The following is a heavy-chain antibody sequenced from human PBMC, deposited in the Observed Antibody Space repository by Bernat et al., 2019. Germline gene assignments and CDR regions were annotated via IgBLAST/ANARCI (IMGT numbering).Heavy chain of an antibody. D-gene: IGHD6-13*01. J-gene: IGHJ6*04. CDR1: GFIVSGNA. V-gene: IGHV3-66*01. Sequence: EVQLVESGGGLVQPGGSLRLSCAASGFIVSGNAMYWVRQAPGKGLDWVSLIYNDDNTCYADSVRGRFNISRDNSKNTLYLQMNRLRAEDTAVYYCGRDRSGYSVGVWGKGTAVTVSS. CDR2: IYNDDNT. CDR3: GRDRSGYSVGV.